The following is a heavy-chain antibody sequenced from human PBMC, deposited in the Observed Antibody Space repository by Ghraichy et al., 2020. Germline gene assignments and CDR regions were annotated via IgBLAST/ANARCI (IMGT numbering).Heavy chain of an antibody. J-gene: IGHJ6*02. Sequence: ETLSLTCVASGLMFSPNSMNWVRQAPGKGLEWVASISSSTRYIYYADSVKGRFTISRDNAQNSLYLQMNSLRAEDTAGYYCSRGGGAGTPVLYHMDVWGLGTTVTVSS. D-gene: IGHD6-19*01. CDR2: ISSSTRYI. CDR1: GLMFSPNS. CDR3: SRGGGAGTPVLYHMDV. V-gene: IGHV3-21*01.